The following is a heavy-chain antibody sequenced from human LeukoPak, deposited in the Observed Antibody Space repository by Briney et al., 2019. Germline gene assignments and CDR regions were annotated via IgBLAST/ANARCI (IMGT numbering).Heavy chain of an antibody. J-gene: IGHJ4*02. CDR2: IKYDGTME. Sequence: GGSLRLSCVASGFPFSSYWMTWVRQAPGKGLEFVAGIKYDGTMESYVDSVNGRFTISRDNSKNTLYVQMNSLRDEDTAVYYCAKDQRWESPHYLDSWGQGTLVTVSS. D-gene: IGHD1-26*01. CDR3: AKDQRWESPHYLDS. V-gene: IGHV3-7*03. CDR1: GFPFSSYW.